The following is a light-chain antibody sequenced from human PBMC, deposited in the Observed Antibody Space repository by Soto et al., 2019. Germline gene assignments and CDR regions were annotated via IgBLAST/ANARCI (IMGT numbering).Light chain of an antibody. CDR3: QQYLTYSALS. J-gene: IGKJ4*01. CDR2: KAS. Sequence: DIPMTQSPSSLSASVGDTVTITCRASESISTWVAWYQQKAGKAPTLLIYKASTVESGVPSRFSARGSGTDFTLTISSLQPDDVATYYCQQYLTYSALSFGGGTRVEI. CDR1: ESISTW. V-gene: IGKV1-5*03.